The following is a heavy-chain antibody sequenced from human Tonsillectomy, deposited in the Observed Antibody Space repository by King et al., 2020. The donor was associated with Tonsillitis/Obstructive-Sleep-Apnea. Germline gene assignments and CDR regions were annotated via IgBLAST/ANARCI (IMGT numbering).Heavy chain of an antibody. V-gene: IGHV3-30*18. Sequence: VQLVESGGGVVQPGRSLRLSCAASGFSFSNYAMHWVRQAPGKGLEWVAVVSFDGGSYNYYADSVRGRFTISRDNSKGTLYLVMTSLRVEDTALYYCANGPHYDILAGYPLFNYWGRGTLVTVSS. CDR3: ANGPHYDILAGYPLFNY. J-gene: IGHJ4*02. CDR2: VSFDGGSYN. D-gene: IGHD3-9*01. CDR1: GFSFSNYA.